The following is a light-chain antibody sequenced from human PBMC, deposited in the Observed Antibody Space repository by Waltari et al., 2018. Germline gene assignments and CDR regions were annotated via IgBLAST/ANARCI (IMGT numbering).Light chain of an antibody. J-gene: IGKJ5*01. CDR2: GAS. Sequence: EIVLTQSPGTLSLSPGERATLSCRASQSVSSSYLAWDQQKPGQAPRLLIYGASSRATGIPDRFSGSGSGTDFTLPISRLEPEDFAVYYCQQYGSSPPITFGQGTRLEIK. CDR1: QSVSSSY. V-gene: IGKV3-20*01. CDR3: QQYGSSPPIT.